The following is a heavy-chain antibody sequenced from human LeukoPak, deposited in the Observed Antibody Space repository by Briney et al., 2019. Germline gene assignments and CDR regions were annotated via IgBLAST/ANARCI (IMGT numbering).Heavy chain of an antibody. J-gene: IGHJ4*02. D-gene: IGHD3-3*01. CDR2: IYTSGST. V-gene: IGHV4-4*07. Sequence: PSETLSLTCTVSGGSISSYYWSWIRQPAGKGLEWIGRIYTSGSTNYNPSLKSRVTMSVDASKNQFSLKLSSVTAADTAVYYCARGPLSPRFLEWLPPPYYFDYWGQGTLVTVSS. CDR3: ARGPLSPRFLEWLPPPYYFDY. CDR1: GGSISSYY.